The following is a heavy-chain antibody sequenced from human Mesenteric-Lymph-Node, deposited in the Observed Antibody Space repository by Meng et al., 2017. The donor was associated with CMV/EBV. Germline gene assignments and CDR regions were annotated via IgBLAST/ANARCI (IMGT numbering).Heavy chain of an antibody. CDR2: ISSSSSYI. Sequence: GESLKISCAASGFTFSSYWMHWVRLAPGKGLEWVSSISSSSSYIYYADSVKGRFTISRDNAKNSLYLQMNSLRAEDTAVYYCATLFGVVIRHYYYYGMDVWGQGTTVTVSS. D-gene: IGHD3-3*01. CDR3: ATLFGVVIRHYYYYGMDV. V-gene: IGHV3-21*01. J-gene: IGHJ6*02. CDR1: GFTFSSYW.